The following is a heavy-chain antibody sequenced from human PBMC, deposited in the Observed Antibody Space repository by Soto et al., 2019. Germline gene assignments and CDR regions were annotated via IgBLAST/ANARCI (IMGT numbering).Heavy chain of an antibody. CDR2: MYHGGTT. D-gene: IGHD2-15*01. V-gene: IGHV4-38-2*02. CDR3: ARDSLGYRSL. Sequence: SETLSLTCTVSGYSISSGYYWGWIRQPPGKGLEWIASMYHGGTTHYNPSLSSRVSISIDTSKSQLSLKLTSVTAADTAVYHCARDSLGYRSLWGQGTLVTVSS. CDR1: GYSISSGYY. J-gene: IGHJ4*02.